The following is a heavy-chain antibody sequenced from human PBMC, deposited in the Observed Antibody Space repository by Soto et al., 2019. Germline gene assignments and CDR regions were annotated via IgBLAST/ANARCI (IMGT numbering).Heavy chain of an antibody. Sequence: QVQLVQSGAEVKKPGASVKVSCKASGYTFTSYAMHWVRQAPGQRLEWMGWINAGNGNTKYSQKFQGRVTITRDTSASTAYMELSSLRSEDTAVYYCARDGSELRPGPRYNWNDVSTYYYYYMDVWGKGTTVTVSS. CDR1: GYTFTSYA. CDR2: INAGNGNT. CDR3: ARDGSELRPGPRYNWNDVSTYYYYYMDV. D-gene: IGHD1-1*01. V-gene: IGHV1-3*01. J-gene: IGHJ6*03.